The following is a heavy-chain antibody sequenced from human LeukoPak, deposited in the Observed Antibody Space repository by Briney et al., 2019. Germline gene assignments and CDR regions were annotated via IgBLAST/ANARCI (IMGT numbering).Heavy chain of an antibody. CDR2: IYSGGST. V-gene: IGHV3-66*01. J-gene: IGHJ5*02. CDR3: ATDQVATIGPFGA. CDR1: GFTVSNHY. Sequence: GGSLRLSCAATGFTVSNHYMSWVRQAPGKGLEWVSVIYSGGSTYYADSVKGGFTISRDNSKNTLYLQMKSLRGEDTAVYYCATDQVATIGPFGAWGQGTLVTVSS. D-gene: IGHD5-24*01.